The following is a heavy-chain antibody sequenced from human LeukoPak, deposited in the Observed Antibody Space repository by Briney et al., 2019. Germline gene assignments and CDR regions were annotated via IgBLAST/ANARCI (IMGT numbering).Heavy chain of an antibody. Sequence: QPGGSLRLSCAASGFTFSSYEMNWVRQAPGKGLEWVSGISGSDGSTYYADSVKGRFTISRDNSKNTLYLQMNSLRAEDTAVYYCAKGLLLWWGGFIAFDIWGQGTMVTVSS. V-gene: IGHV3-23*01. CDR1: GFTFSSYE. CDR3: AKGLLLWWGGFIAFDI. CDR2: ISGSDGST. D-gene: IGHD2-21*01. J-gene: IGHJ3*02.